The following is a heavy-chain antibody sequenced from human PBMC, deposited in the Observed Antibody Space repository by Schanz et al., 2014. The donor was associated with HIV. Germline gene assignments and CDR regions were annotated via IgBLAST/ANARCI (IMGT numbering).Heavy chain of an antibody. J-gene: IGHJ6*02. V-gene: IGHV3-9*01. CDR1: GFHFDDYA. D-gene: IGHD6-19*01. CDR3: ARGRSGRGALFVGMDV. Sequence: EVQLVESGGGLVQPGRSLRLSCAASGFHFDDYAMYWVRQSPGKGLEWVSGISWSSNNIGYVDSVKGRFTISRDTAKNSLVLQMNSLRAEDTALYYCARGRSGRGALFVGMDVWGQGTTVTVSS. CDR2: ISWSSNNI.